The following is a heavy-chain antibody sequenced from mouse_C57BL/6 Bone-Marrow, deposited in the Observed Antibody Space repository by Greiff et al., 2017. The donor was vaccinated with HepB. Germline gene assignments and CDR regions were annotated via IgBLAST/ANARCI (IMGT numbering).Heavy chain of an antibody. J-gene: IGHJ3*01. CDR2: IHPNSGST. CDR3: ARVGAY. V-gene: IGHV1-64*01. Sequence: VQLQQPGAELVKPGASVKLSCKASGYTFTSYWMHWVKQRPGQGLEWIGMIHPNSGSTNYNEKFKSKATLTVDQSSSTAYMQLNSLTSEDSAVYYCARVGAYWGQGTLVTVSA. CDR1: GYTFTSYW.